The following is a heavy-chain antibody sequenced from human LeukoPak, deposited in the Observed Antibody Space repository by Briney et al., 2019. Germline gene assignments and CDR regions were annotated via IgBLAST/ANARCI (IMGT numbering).Heavy chain of an antibody. CDR2: IYSGGST. V-gene: IGHV3-53*01. J-gene: IGHJ3*02. CDR1: GFTVSNNY. Sequence: PGGSLRLSCAASGFTVSNNYMSWVRQAPGKGLEWVSVIYSGGSTYYADSVKGRFTISRDNSKNTLYLQMNSLRAEDTAVYYCAREGYCSSTSCYTLGDAFDIWGQGTMVTVSS. D-gene: IGHD2-2*02. CDR3: AREGYCSSTSCYTLGDAFDI.